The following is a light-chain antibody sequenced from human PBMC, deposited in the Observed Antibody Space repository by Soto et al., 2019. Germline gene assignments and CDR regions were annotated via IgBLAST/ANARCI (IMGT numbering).Light chain of an antibody. CDR1: QSVSSSY. J-gene: IGKJ3*01. Sequence: EIVVTQSPGTLSLSPGERATLSCRASQSVSSSYLAWYQQKPDQAPGLLIYGASSRATGIPDRFSGSGSGTDFTLTISRLEPEDFAVYYCQQYGSSLFTFGPGNKVDI. CDR2: GAS. V-gene: IGKV3-20*01. CDR3: QQYGSSLFT.